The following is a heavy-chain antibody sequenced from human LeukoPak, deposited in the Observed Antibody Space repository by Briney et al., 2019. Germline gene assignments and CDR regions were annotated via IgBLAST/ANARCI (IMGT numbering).Heavy chain of an antibody. Sequence: GSLRLSFAASGFDFMSHWMNWGRPAPGKGREWVANIKEDGTRTYYVESVRGRFIISRDNAMNSLYLQMDSLRVEDTAVYYCAGKRRVVPNHSDYWGQGTLVTVSS. CDR2: IKEDGTRT. CDR1: GFDFMSHW. J-gene: IGHJ4*02. D-gene: IGHD2-2*01. V-gene: IGHV3-7*01. CDR3: AGKRRVVPNHSDY.